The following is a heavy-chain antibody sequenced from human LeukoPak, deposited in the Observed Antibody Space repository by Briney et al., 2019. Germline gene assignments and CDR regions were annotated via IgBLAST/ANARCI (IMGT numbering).Heavy chain of an antibody. V-gene: IGHV3-21*04. CDR2: ISSSSSYI. CDR3: ARARDY. CDR1: GFTFSSYS. Sequence: GGSLRLSCAASGFTFSSYSMICVRQAPAKGLEWVSSISSSSSYIYYADSVKGRFTISRDNAKNPLHLQMNSLRAEDTAVYYCARARDYWGQGTLVTVSS. J-gene: IGHJ4*02.